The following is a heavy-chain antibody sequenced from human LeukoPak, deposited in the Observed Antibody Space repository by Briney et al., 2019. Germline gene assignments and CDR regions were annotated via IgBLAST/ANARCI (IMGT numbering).Heavy chain of an antibody. CDR3: ARGLDGLQTRQYYYYYMDV. Sequence: GASVKVSCKASGYTFTSYDINWVRQATGQGLEWMGWMNPNSGNTGYAQKFQGRVTITTDESTSTAYMELSSLRSEDTAVYYCARGLDGLQTRQYYYYYMDVWGKGTTVTVSS. CDR1: GYTFTSYD. V-gene: IGHV1-8*01. CDR2: MNPNSGNT. D-gene: IGHD5-24*01. J-gene: IGHJ6*03.